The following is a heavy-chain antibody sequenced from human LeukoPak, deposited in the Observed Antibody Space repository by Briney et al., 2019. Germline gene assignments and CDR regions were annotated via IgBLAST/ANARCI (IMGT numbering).Heavy chain of an antibody. Sequence: SETLSLTCTVSGGSISSSLYHWGWIRQPPGKDLEWLGSIYYTGTTHYNPSLKSRVTISVDTSKNQFSLNLSSVTAADTAVYYCARQEIGLRSFDPWGQGTLVTVSS. CDR3: ARQEIGLRSFDP. V-gene: IGHV4-39*01. J-gene: IGHJ5*02. CDR2: IYYTGTT. D-gene: IGHD3/OR15-3a*01. CDR1: GGSISSSLYH.